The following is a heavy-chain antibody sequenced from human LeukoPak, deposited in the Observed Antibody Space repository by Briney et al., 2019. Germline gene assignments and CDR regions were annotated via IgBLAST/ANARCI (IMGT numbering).Heavy chain of an antibody. Sequence: PSETLSLTCAVYGGSFSGYYWSWIRQPPGKGLEGIGEINNSASTNSNPPLKTPLTISLDTSNNHFSLKLSSVTAADTAVYYCARGRGVPKRNHNTGRWFDPWGQGTLVTVSS. CDR2: INNSAST. D-gene: IGHD1-14*01. V-gene: IGHV4-34*01. J-gene: IGHJ5*02. CDR3: ARGRGVPKRNHNTGRWFDP. CDR1: GGSFSGYY.